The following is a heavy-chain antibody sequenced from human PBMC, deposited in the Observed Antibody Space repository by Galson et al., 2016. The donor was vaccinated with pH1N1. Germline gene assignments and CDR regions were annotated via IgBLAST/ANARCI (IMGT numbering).Heavy chain of an antibody. V-gene: IGHV1-69*13. Sequence: SVKVSCKASGGTFGSYGINWVRQAPGQGVEWMGGIIPTFNTAKYAQNFQGRVTITADESTTTAYMELSSLRSEDTAVYYCARGRAYSGSFLFDYWGQGTLVTVSS. J-gene: IGHJ4*02. CDR1: GGTFGSYG. CDR3: ARGRAYSGSFLFDY. CDR2: IIPTFNTA. D-gene: IGHD1-26*01.